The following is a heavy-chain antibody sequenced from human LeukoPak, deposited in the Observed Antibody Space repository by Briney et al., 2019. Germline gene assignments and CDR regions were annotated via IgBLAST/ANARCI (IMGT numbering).Heavy chain of an antibody. J-gene: IGHJ6*03. CDR3: ARVKVSAAGTSGRSVYYYYYMDV. CDR2: ISGYNGNT. V-gene: IGHV1-18*01. Sequence: ASVKVSCKASGYTFTSYGISWVRQAPGQGLEWMGWISGYNGNTNYAQKLQGRVTMTTDTSTSTAYMELRSLRSDDTAVYYCARVKVSAAGTSGRSVYYYYYMDVWGKGTTVTVSS. D-gene: IGHD6-13*01. CDR1: GYTFTSYG.